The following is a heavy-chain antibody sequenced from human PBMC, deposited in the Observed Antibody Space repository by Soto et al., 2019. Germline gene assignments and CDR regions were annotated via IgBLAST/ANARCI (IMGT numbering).Heavy chain of an antibody. J-gene: IGHJ3*02. V-gene: IGHV1-18*01. Sequence: ASVKVSCKASGYTFTSYGISWVRQAPGQGLEWMGWISAYNGNTNYAQKLQGRVTMTTDTSTSTAYMELRSLRSDDTAVYYCARDYYDSSGYYYRSAFDIWRQGTMVTVSS. CDR1: GYTFTSYG. D-gene: IGHD3-22*01. CDR2: ISAYNGNT. CDR3: ARDYYDSSGYYYRSAFDI.